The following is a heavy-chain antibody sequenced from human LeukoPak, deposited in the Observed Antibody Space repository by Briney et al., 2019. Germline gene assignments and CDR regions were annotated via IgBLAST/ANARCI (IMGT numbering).Heavy chain of an antibody. J-gene: IGHJ4*02. CDR3: TTLGYHLDS. CDR2: IAGSDSTT. Sequence: GVSLRLSCAASGFDYGAYEMNWVRQARGKGLEWVSYIAGSDSTTYYADSLRGRFTISRDNDKHSLYLHMNSLRAEDTALYYCTTLGYHLDSWGQGTLVTVSS. D-gene: IGHD3-22*01. V-gene: IGHV3-48*03. CDR1: GFDYGAYE.